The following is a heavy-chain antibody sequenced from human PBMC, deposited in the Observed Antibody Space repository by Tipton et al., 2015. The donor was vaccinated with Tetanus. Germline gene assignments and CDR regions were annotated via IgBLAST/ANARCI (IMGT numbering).Heavy chain of an antibody. CDR3: ARVVSGIAVAHFVY. J-gene: IGHJ4*02. V-gene: IGHV1-18*01. CDR1: GYTFTSYG. Sequence: QSGAEVKKPGASVKVSCKASGYTFTSYGISWVRQAPGQGLEWMGWISTYNGNTNYAQKLQGRVTMTTATSTITAYMELRSLRSDGTAVYYCARVVSGIAVAHFVYWGQGTLVTVSS. CDR2: ISTYNGNT. D-gene: IGHD6-19*01.